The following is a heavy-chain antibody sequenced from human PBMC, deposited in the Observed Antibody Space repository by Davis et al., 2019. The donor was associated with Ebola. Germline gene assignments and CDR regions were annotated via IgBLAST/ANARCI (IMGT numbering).Heavy chain of an antibody. J-gene: IGHJ4*02. Sequence: PSETLSLTCTVSGYSISSGYYWGWIRQPPGKGLEWIGSIHYIGTTYYNPSLKSRVTISVDTSKNQFSLKLSSVTAADTAVYYCATLSSGGYWGQGTLVTVSS. D-gene: IGHD3-16*01. CDR1: GYSISSGYY. V-gene: IGHV4-38-2*02. CDR2: IHYIGTT. CDR3: ATLSSGGY.